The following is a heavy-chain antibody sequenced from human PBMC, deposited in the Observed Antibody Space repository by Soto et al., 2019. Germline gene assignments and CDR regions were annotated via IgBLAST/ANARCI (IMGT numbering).Heavy chain of an antibody. D-gene: IGHD1-1*01. V-gene: IGHV3-48*02. CDR1: GFTFSNYN. Sequence: PGGSLRLSCAASGFTFSNYNMNWVRQAPGKGLEWVSFVTTGSSTIYYGDSVKGRFTISRDNAKDSLYLQMNSLKDEDTAVYYCARSTYYDYGLDVWGQGTTVTVSS. CDR2: VTTGSSTI. CDR3: ARSTYYDYGLDV. J-gene: IGHJ6*02.